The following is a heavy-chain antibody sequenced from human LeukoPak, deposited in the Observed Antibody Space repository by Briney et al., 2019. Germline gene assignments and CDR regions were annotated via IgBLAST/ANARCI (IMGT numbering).Heavy chain of an antibody. V-gene: IGHV4-34*01. CDR1: GGSFSGYY. CDR3: ARAPPKYYYGSGSSTVFDP. Sequence: ETLSLTCXVXGGSFSGYYWSWIRQPPGKGLEWIGEINHSGSTNYNPSLKSRVTISVDTSKNQFSLKLSSVTAADTAVYYCARAPPKYYYGSGSSTVFDPWGQGTLVTVSS. D-gene: IGHD3-10*01. J-gene: IGHJ5*02. CDR2: INHSGST.